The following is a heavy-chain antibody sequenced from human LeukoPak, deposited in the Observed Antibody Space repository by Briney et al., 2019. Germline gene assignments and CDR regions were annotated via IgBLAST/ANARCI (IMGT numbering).Heavy chain of an antibody. Sequence: GGSLRLSCAASGFTVSDNYMTWVRQAPGKGLEWVGFIRSKAYGGTTEYAASVKGRFTISRDDSKSIAYLQMNSLKTEDTAVYYCTIAYSSGWSNFDYWGQGTLVTVSS. J-gene: IGHJ4*02. D-gene: IGHD6-19*01. CDR1: GFTVSDNY. V-gene: IGHV3-49*04. CDR3: TIAYSSGWSNFDY. CDR2: IRSKAYGGTT.